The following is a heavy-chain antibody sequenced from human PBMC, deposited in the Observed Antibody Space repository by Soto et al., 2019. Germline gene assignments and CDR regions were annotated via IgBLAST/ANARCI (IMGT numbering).Heavy chain of an antibody. CDR1: GFTFNSYS. CDR3: ARDGGVAATLANYFDY. V-gene: IGHV3-21*01. J-gene: IGHJ4*02. Sequence: GGSLRLSCAASGFTFNSYSMNWVRQAPGKGLEWVSSMSRSSRYIYYADSVKGRFTISRDNAKNSVYLQMNSLRAEDTAVYYCARDGGVAATLANYFDYWGQGTLVTVS. CDR2: MSRSSRYI. D-gene: IGHD2-15*01.